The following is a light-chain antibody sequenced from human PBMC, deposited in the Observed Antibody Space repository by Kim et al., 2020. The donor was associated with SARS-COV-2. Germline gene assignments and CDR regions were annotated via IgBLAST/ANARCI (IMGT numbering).Light chain of an antibody. CDR1: NIGSKS. CDR3: QVWDSGVV. CDR2: YDS. Sequence: VSVAPGKTARITCGGNNIGSKSVHWYQQKPGQAPVLVIYYDSDRPSGIPERFPGSNSGNTATLTISRVEAGDEADYYCQVWDSGVVFGGGTQLTVL. J-gene: IGLJ2*01. V-gene: IGLV3-21*04.